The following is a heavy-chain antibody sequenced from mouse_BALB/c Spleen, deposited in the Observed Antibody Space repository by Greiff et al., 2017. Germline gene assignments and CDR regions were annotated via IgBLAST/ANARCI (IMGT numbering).Heavy chain of an antibody. Sequence: VQLQQSGPQLVRPGASVKISCKASGYSFTSYWMHWVKQRPGQGLEWIGMIDPSDSETRLNQKFKDKATLTVDKSSSTAYMQLSSPTSEDSAVYYCARSGYDYDVHYAMDYWGQGTSVTVSS. V-gene: IGHV1S127*01. CDR3: ARSGYDYDVHYAMDY. J-gene: IGHJ4*01. CDR1: GYSFTSYW. D-gene: IGHD2-4*01. CDR2: IDPSDSET.